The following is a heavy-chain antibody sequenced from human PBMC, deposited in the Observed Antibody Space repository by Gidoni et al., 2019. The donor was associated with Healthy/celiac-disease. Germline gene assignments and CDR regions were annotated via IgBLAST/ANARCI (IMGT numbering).Heavy chain of an antibody. CDR1: EDTFRSYG. D-gene: IGHD6-13*01. V-gene: IGHV1-69*01. CDR2: IVPVFGTV. J-gene: IGHJ4*02. Sequence: QVQLVQSGAEVKKPGTSVKVSCKASEDTFRSYGIHWGRQAPGQGLEWVGGIVPVFGTVNYAQKFRGRVTITADESTSTAYMELNSLRSEDTAVYYCARDYIAVAGSYFDYWGQGTLVTVST. CDR3: ARDYIAVAGSYFDY.